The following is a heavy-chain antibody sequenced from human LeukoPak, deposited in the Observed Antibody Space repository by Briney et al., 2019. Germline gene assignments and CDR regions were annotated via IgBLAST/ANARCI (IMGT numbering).Heavy chain of an antibody. CDR2: IDWDDDK. D-gene: IGHD3-22*01. J-gene: IGHJ4*02. Sequence: SGPALVKPTQTLTLTCTFSGFSLSTSGMRVSWIRQPPGKALEWLARIDWDDDKFYSTSLKTRLTISKDTSKNQVVLTMTNTDPVDTATYYCAREYYYDSSGYYHFDYWGQGTLVTVSS. CDR3: AREYYYDSSGYYHFDY. V-gene: IGHV2-70*04. CDR1: GFSLSTSGMR.